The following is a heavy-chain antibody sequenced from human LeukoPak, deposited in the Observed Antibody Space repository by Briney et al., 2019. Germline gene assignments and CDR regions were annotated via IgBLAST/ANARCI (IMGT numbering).Heavy chain of an antibody. D-gene: IGHD1-26*01. CDR3: ARLMSGSYHGDFDY. Sequence: SETLSLTCTVSGGSISSYYWSWIRQPPGKGLEWIGYIYYSGSTNYNPSLKSRVTISVDTSKNQFSLKLSSVTAADTAVYYCARLMSGSYHGDFDYWGQGTLVTVSS. V-gene: IGHV4-59*08. CDR1: GGSISSYY. CDR2: IYYSGST. J-gene: IGHJ4*02.